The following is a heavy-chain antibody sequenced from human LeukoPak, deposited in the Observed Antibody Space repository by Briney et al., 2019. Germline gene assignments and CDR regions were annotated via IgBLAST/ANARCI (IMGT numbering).Heavy chain of an antibody. Sequence: GGSLRLSCAASGFTFSSYWMSWVRQAPGKGLEWVSNIKRDGSEKYYVDSVKGRFTISRDNAKNSLYLQMNRLRAEDTAVYYCGRDGRTKVTKGTPTAHYYWGQGKLVTVSS. V-gene: IGHV3-7*01. D-gene: IGHD4-17*01. J-gene: IGHJ4*02. CDR2: IKRDGSEK. CDR1: GFTFSSYW. CDR3: GRDGRTKVTKGTPTAHYY.